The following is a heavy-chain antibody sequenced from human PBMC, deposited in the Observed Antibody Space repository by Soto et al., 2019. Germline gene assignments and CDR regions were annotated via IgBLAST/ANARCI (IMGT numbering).Heavy chain of an antibody. V-gene: IGHV1-18*01. Sequence: QVQLVQSGAEVKKPGASVKVSCKASGYTFTSYGISWVRQAPGQGLEWMGWISAYNGNTNYAQKLQGRVTMTTDTATSTAYMEVRSLRSDDTAVYYCARAVGRFLEWFHNDYWGQGTLVTVSS. J-gene: IGHJ4*02. CDR2: ISAYNGNT. D-gene: IGHD3-3*01. CDR3: ARAVGRFLEWFHNDY. CDR1: GYTFTSYG.